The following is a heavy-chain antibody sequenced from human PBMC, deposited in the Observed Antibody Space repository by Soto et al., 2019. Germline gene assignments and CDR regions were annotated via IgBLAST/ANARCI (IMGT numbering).Heavy chain of an antibody. Sequence: QLQLPESGSGLVKPSQTLPLTCAVSGGSISSGGYSWSWIRQPPGKGLEWIGYIYHSGSTYYNPSLKSRVTISVDRSKNQFSLKLSSVTAADTAVYYCASGASYYYDSSDYYYFDYWGQGTLVTVSS. D-gene: IGHD3-22*01. V-gene: IGHV4-30-2*01. CDR3: ASGASYYYDSSDYYYFDY. CDR1: GGSISSGGYS. J-gene: IGHJ4*02. CDR2: IYHSGST.